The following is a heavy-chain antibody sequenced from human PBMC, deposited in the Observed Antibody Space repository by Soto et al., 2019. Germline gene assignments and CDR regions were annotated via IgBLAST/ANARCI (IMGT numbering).Heavy chain of an antibody. CDR3: ARDSQGDWFDP. V-gene: IGHV3-21*01. Sequence: EVQLVESGGGLVKPGGSLRLSCAASGFTFSSYSMNWVRQAPGKGLEWVSSISSSSSYIYYADSVKGRFTISRDNAKNSLYLQMSSLRAEDTAVYYCARDSQGDWFDPWGQGTLVTVSS. D-gene: IGHD1-26*01. CDR1: GFTFSSYS. CDR2: ISSSSSYI. J-gene: IGHJ5*02.